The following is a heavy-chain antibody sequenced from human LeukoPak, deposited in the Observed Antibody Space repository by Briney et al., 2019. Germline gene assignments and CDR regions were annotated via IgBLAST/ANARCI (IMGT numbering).Heavy chain of an antibody. J-gene: IGHJ4*02. CDR2: IYHSGST. Sequence: SETLSLTCTVSGGSISSGGYYWSWIRQPPGKGLEWIGYIYHSGSTYYNPSLKSRVTISVDRSKNQFSLKLSSVTAADTAVYYCATKGPYSSSWYYFDYWGKGTLVTVSS. CDR3: ATKGPYSSSWYYFDY. CDR1: GGSISSGGYY. D-gene: IGHD6-13*01. V-gene: IGHV4-30-2*01.